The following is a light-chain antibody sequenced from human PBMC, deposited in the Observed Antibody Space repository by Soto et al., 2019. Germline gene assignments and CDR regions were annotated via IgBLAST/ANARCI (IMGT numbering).Light chain of an antibody. Sequence: QSALTQPASVSWSPGQSITISCTGTSSDVGGYNYVSWYQHHPGKVPKLLIYDVNMRTSGISDRFSGSKSGNTASLTISGIQDEDEGYYYCGSYTNSITLVFGGGTKLTVL. V-gene: IGLV2-14*03. CDR1: SSDVGGYNY. J-gene: IGLJ2*01. CDR2: DVN. CDR3: GSYTNSITLV.